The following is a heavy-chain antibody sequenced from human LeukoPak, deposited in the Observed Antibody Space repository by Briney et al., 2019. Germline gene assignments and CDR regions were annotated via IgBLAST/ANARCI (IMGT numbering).Heavy chain of an antibody. V-gene: IGHV4-39*01. CDR1: GGSISSSSYY. CDR3: ARGIAAAGFDP. Sequence: SETLSLTCTVSGGSISSSSYYWGWVRQPPGKGLEWIGSIYYSGSTYYNPSLKSRVTISVDTSKNQFSLKLSSVTAANTAVYYCARGIAAAGFDPWGQGTLVTVSS. D-gene: IGHD6-13*01. CDR2: IYYSGST. J-gene: IGHJ5*02.